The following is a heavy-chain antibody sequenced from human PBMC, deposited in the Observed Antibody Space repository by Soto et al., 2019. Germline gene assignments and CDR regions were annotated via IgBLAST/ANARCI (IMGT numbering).Heavy chain of an antibody. CDR1: GFTFSSYA. CDR2: ISYDGSNK. D-gene: IGHD3-10*01. Sequence: VGSLRLSCAASGFTFSSYAMHWVRQAPGKGLEWVAVISYDGSNKYYADSVKGRFTISRDNSKNTLYLQMNSLRAEDTAVYYCARDLYYGSGSYYRWWYYYYGMDVWGQGTTVTVSS. J-gene: IGHJ6*02. V-gene: IGHV3-30-3*01. CDR3: ARDLYYGSGSYYRWWYYYYGMDV.